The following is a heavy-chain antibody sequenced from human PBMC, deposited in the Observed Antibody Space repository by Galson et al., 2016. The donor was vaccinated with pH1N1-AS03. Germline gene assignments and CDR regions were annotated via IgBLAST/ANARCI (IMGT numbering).Heavy chain of an antibody. Sequence: SLRLSCAASGFTFSYYGMSWVRQAPGKGLEWVSDISSGNTYHADSVKGRFTISRDDSKNTLYLQMNSLRAEDTAVYYCAKDRPSRNVLGAYDYWGQGTLVTVSS. CDR1: GFTFSYYG. CDR2: ISSGNT. D-gene: IGHD3-10*02. CDR3: AKDRPSRNVLGAYDY. J-gene: IGHJ4*02. V-gene: IGHV3-23*01.